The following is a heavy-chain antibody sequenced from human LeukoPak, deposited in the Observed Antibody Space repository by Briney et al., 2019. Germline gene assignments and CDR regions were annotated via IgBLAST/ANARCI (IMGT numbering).Heavy chain of an antibody. D-gene: IGHD3-16*02. CDR1: GGSISSYY. J-gene: IGHJ3*02. Sequence: SETLSLTCTVSGGSISSYYWSWIRQPPGKGLEWIGYIYYSGSTNYNPSLKSRVTISVDTSKNQFSLKLGSVTAADTAVYYCARGGGGEWPDPFELRLGELSLYRAVFYAFDIWGQGTMVTVSS. CDR3: ARGGGGEWPDPFELRLGELSLYRAVFYAFDI. V-gene: IGHV4-59*01. CDR2: IYYSGST.